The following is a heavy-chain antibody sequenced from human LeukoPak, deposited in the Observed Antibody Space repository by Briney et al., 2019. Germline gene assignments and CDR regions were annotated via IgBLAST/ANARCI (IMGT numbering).Heavy chain of an antibody. CDR2: IYYSGST. CDR3: ARGIQLSFSQVADAFDI. D-gene: IGHD5-18*01. V-gene: IGHV4-59*08. Sequence: SETLSLTCTVSGGSISSYYWSWIRQPPGKGLEWVGYIYYSGSTNHNPSLKSRVTISVDTSKNQFSLKLSSVTAADTAVYYCARGIQLSFSQVADAFDIWGQGTMVTVSS. J-gene: IGHJ3*02. CDR1: GGSISSYY.